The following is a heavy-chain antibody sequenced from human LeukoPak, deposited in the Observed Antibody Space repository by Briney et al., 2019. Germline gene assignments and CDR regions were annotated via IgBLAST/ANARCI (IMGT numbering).Heavy chain of an antibody. J-gene: IGHJ4*02. CDR1: GFTFNTYA. CDR3: ARDYNSIAVAGDFDY. V-gene: IGHV3-23*01. D-gene: IGHD6-19*01. CDR2: ISGSDAGT. Sequence: GGSLRLSCAASGFTFNTYAMSWVRQAPGRRLEWVSAISGSDAGTYHADSVKGRFAISRDNSKNTLYLQMNSLRAEDTAVYYCARDYNSIAVAGDFDYWGQGTLVTVSS.